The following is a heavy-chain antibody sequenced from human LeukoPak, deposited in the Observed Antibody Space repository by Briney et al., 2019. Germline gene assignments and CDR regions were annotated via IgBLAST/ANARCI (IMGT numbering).Heavy chain of an antibody. Sequence: SETLSLTCTVSGGSISSSSYYWGWIRQPPGKGLEWIANIYYSGNTYYNVSLKSRVTISVDTSKNQFSLKLTSVTAADTAAYYCARLVPPGWFDPWGQGTLVTVSS. V-gene: IGHV4-39*01. CDR2: IYYSGNT. CDR3: ARLVPPGWFDP. J-gene: IGHJ5*02. CDR1: GGSISSSSYY.